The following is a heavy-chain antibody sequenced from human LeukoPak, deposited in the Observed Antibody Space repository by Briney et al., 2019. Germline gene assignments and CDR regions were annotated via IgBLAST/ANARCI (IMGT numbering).Heavy chain of an antibody. CDR2: IFPSGST. CDR3: ASKVGGYSYGGYSDL. D-gene: IGHD5-18*01. Sequence: SETLSLTCTVSGGSISSGSYYWSWIRQPAGKGLEWIGCIFPSGSTNYNSSLKSRVTISVDTSKNQFSLKVSSVTAADTAVYYCASKVGGYSYGGYSDLWGRGTLVTVSS. J-gene: IGHJ2*01. V-gene: IGHV4-61*02. CDR1: GGSISSGSYY.